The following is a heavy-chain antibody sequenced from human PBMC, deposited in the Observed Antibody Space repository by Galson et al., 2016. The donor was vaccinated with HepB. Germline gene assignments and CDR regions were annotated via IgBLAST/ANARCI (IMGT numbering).Heavy chain of an antibody. J-gene: IGHJ4*02. D-gene: IGHD6-19*01. V-gene: IGHV3-23*01. Sequence: SLRLSCAASGFTFSSYAMNWVRQVSDKGLEWVAVVSGGSAYTYYADSVKGRFTIFRGNSKGTLYLQMNSLRVADTAVYYCARANSGWVAYDFWGQGTPVTVSS. CDR1: GFTFSSYA. CDR3: ARANSGWVAYDF. CDR2: VSGGSAYT.